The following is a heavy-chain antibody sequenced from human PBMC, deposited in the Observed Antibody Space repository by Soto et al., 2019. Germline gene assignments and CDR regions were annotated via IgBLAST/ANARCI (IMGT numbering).Heavy chain of an antibody. D-gene: IGHD1-7*01. CDR3: ATYSGNYERYGVYYGMDV. Sequence: GGSLRLSCAASGFTFSNYAISWVRQAPGKGLEWVSSISGSGGSTYYADSVKGRFTISRDNSKNTLYLQMNSQRAEDTAVYYCATYSGNYERYGVYYGMDVWGQGTTVTVSS. J-gene: IGHJ6*02. V-gene: IGHV3-23*01. CDR1: GFTFSNYA. CDR2: ISGSGGST.